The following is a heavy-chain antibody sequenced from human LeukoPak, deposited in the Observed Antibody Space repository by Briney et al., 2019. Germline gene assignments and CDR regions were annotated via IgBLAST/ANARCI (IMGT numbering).Heavy chain of an antibody. Sequence: SETLSLTCTVSGGSISSYYWSWIRQPAGKGLEWIGRIYTSGSTNYNPSLKSRVTMSVDTSKNQYSLKLSSVTAADTAVYYCARVVTFGALYYFDYWGQGTLVTVSS. CDR2: IYTSGST. J-gene: IGHJ4*02. CDR1: GGSISSYY. V-gene: IGHV4-4*07. CDR3: ARVVTFGALYYFDY. D-gene: IGHD3/OR15-3a*01.